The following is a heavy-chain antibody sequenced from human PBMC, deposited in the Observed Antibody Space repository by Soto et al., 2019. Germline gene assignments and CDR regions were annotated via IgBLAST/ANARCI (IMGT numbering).Heavy chain of an antibody. Sequence: SETLSLTCTVSGGSISGYYWSWIRQPPGKGLEWIGYIYYSGSTNYNPSLKSRVTISVDTSKNQFSLKLSSVTAADTAVYYCARQEGPHYYFDYWGQGTLVTVSS. J-gene: IGHJ4*02. CDR1: GGSISGYY. CDR3: ARQEGPHYYFDY. CDR2: IYYSGST. V-gene: IGHV4-59*08.